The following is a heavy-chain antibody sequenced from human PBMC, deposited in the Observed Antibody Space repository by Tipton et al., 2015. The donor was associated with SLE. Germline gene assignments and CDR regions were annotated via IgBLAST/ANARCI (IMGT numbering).Heavy chain of an antibody. Sequence: TLSLTCAVYGGSFRGYYWSWIRQPPGKGLEWIGEINHSGSTNYNPSLKSRVIISVDTSKNQFSLKLSSVTAADTAVYYCATPGYCSGGSCYPALGYWGQGTLDTVSS. CDR1: GGSFRGYY. CDR2: INHSGST. D-gene: IGHD2-15*01. CDR3: ATPGYCSGGSCYPALGY. J-gene: IGHJ4*02. V-gene: IGHV4-34*01.